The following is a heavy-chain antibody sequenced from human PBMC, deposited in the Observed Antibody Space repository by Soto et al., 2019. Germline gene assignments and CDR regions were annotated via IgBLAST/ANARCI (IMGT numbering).Heavy chain of an antibody. CDR2: SRNKASGYTT. V-gene: IGHV3-72*01. CDR1: GFTFSDHY. CDR3: ARGFHSFDI. Sequence: PGGSLRLSCAASGFTFSDHYMDWVRQAPGKGLEWIARSRNKASGYTTVYAASVRGKFTISRDDSRSSLYLQMNSLNREDTAVYYCARGFHSFDIWGRGTVVTVSS. J-gene: IGHJ3*02.